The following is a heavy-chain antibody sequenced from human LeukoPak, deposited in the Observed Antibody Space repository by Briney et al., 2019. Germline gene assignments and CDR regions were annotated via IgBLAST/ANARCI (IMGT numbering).Heavy chain of an antibody. Sequence: GASVKVSCKASGYTFTGYYMHWVRQAPGQGLEWMGWINPNSGGTNYAQKFQGRVTMTRDTSISTAYMELSRLRSDDTAVYYCARDSPLITMVRGVIRVFDYWGQGTLVTVSS. J-gene: IGHJ4*02. CDR1: GYTFTGYY. CDR2: INPNSGGT. D-gene: IGHD3-10*01. CDR3: ARDSPLITMVRGVIRVFDY. V-gene: IGHV1-2*02.